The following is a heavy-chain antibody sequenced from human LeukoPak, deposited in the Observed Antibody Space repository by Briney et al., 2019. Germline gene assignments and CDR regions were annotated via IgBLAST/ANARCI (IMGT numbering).Heavy chain of an antibody. CDR3: ARVDRYHYYLDV. Sequence: SVKLSCKASGGTFSSYSITWVRQAPGQGLEWMGGIIPLFNTANYAQQFQGRVTITTDASTSTAYMELSSLRFEDTAMYYCARVDRYHYYLDVWGKGTTVTVSS. CDR2: IIPLFNTA. V-gene: IGHV1-69*05. CDR1: GGTFSSYS. J-gene: IGHJ6*03.